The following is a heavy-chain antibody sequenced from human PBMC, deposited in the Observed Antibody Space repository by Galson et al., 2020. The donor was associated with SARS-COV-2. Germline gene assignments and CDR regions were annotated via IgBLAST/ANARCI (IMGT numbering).Heavy chain of an antibody. Sequence: GESLKISCAASGFTFSDYYMSWIRQAPGKGLEWVSYISSSGSTIYYADSVKGRITIPRDNAKNSLYLQMNSLRSEDTAVYYCAREALSDIRMLGVVIVRYFDYWGQGTLVTVSS. CDR1: GFTFSDYY. D-gene: IGHD3-3*01. J-gene: IGHJ4*02. V-gene: IGHV3-11*01. CDR2: ISSSGSTI. CDR3: AREALSDIRMLGVVIVRYFDY.